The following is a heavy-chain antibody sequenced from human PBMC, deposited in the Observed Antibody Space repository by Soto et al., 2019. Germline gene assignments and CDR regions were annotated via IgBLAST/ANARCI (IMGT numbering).Heavy chain of an antibody. V-gene: IGHV3-30-3*01. CDR3: ARDPLKLTTVNWFDP. J-gene: IGHJ5*02. Sequence: SLRLSCAASGFTFSSYAMHWVRQAPGKGLEWVAVISYDGSNKYYADSVKGRFTISRDNSKNTLYLQMNSLRAEDTAVYYCARDPLKLTTVNWFDPWGQGTLVTVSS. D-gene: IGHD4-17*01. CDR2: ISYDGSNK. CDR1: GFTFSSYA.